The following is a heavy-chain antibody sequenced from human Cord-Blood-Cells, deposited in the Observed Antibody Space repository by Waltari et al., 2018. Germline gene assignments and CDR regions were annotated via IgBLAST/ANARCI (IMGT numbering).Heavy chain of an antibody. D-gene: IGHD3-16*02. V-gene: IGHV3-21*01. J-gene: IGHJ4*02. CDR2: ISSSSSYI. CDR1: GFTFRSYS. Sequence: EVQLVESGGGLVKPGGSLRLSGAASGFTFRSYSMNWVRQAPGKGLEWVSSISSSSSYIYYADSVKGRFTISRDNAKNSLYLQMNSLRAEDTAVYYCARDSGDYVWGSYRYFDYWGQGTLVTVSS. CDR3: ARDSGDYVWGSYRYFDY.